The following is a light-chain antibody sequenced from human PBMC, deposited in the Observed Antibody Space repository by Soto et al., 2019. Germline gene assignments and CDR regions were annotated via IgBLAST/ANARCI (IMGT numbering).Light chain of an antibody. CDR2: GNS. Sequence: QSVLTQPPSVSGAPGQRVTISCTGSSSNIGAGYDVHWYQQLPGTAPKLLIYGNSNRPSGVPDRFSGSKSGTSASLDIPGLQAEDEADYYCQSYDSSLSGVVFGGGTKLTVL. CDR1: SSNIGAGYD. CDR3: QSYDSSLSGVV. V-gene: IGLV1-40*01. J-gene: IGLJ2*01.